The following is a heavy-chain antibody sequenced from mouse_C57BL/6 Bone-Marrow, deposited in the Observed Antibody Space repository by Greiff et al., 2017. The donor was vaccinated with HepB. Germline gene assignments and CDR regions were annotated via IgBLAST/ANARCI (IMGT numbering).Heavy chain of an antibody. Sequence: EVKLMESGGGLVKPGGSLKLSCAASGFTFSDYGMHWVRQAPEKGLEWVAYISSGSSTIYYADTVKGRFTISRDNAKNTLFLQMTSLRSEDTAMYYCARWLGFAYWGQGTLVTVSA. J-gene: IGHJ3*01. CDR3: ARWLGFAY. CDR2: ISSGSSTI. D-gene: IGHD2-2*01. CDR1: GFTFSDYG. V-gene: IGHV5-17*01.